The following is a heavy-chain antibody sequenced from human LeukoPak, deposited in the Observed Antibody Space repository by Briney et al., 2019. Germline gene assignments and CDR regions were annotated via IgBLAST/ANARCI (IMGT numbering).Heavy chain of an antibody. CDR1: GFTFSDFW. D-gene: IGHD3-16*01. V-gene: IGHV3-74*01. CDR3: ARVRGGN. Sequence: GGSLRLSCAASGFTFSDFWMYWVRQAPGKGLVWISNINEHGTTAYADSVRGRFTISRDNAKNTLYLQMNSLTAEDTAVYYCARVRGGNWGQGTLVTVSS. J-gene: IGHJ4*02. CDR2: INEHGTT.